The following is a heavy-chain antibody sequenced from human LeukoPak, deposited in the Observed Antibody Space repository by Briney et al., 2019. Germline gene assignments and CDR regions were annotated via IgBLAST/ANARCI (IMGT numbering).Heavy chain of an antibody. D-gene: IGHD3-10*01. V-gene: IGHV1-3*01. Sequence: ASVKVSCKASGYTFTSYAMHWVRQAPGQRLEWMGWINAGTGNTKYSQKFQDRVTITRDTSASTAYMELSSLRSEDTAVYYCARARLTLTMVRGVIITSSRSWFDPWGQETLVTVSS. CDR3: ARARLTLTMVRGVIITSSRSWFDP. CDR1: GYTFTSYA. CDR2: INAGTGNT. J-gene: IGHJ5*02.